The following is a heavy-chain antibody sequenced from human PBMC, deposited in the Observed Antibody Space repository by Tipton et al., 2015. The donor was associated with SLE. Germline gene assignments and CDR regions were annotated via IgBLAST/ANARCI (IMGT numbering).Heavy chain of an antibody. J-gene: IGHJ5*02. CDR2: INHSGST. CDR3: ATQGGWFDP. CDR1: GGSISSSSYY. V-gene: IGHV4-39*01. Sequence: TLSLTCTVSGGSISSSSYYWGWIRQPPGKGLEWIGGINHSGSTNYNPSLKSRVTISVDTSKNQFSLKLSSVTAADTAVYYCATQGGWFDPWGQGTLVTVSS.